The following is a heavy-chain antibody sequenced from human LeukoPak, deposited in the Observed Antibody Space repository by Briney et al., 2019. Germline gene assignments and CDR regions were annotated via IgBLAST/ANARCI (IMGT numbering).Heavy chain of an antibody. D-gene: IGHD3-16*01. CDR3: ARTHGYAPVMDDY. V-gene: IGHV3-21*01. Sequence: GGSLRLSCAASGFTFSSYSMNWLRQAPGKGLEWVSSISSSSSYIYYADSVKGRFTISRDNAKNSLYLQINSLRAEDTAVYYCARTHGYAPVMDDYWGQGTLVTVSS. CDR2: ISSSSSYI. J-gene: IGHJ4*02. CDR1: GFTFSSYS.